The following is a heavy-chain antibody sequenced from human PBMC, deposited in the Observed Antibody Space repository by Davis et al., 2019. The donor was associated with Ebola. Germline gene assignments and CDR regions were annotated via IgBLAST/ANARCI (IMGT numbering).Heavy chain of an antibody. J-gene: IGHJ6*02. CDR1: GGTFSSYA. V-gene: IGHV1-69*13. Sequence: AASVKVSCKASGGTFSSYAISWVRQAPGQGLEWMGRIIPIFGTANYAQKFQGRVTITADESTSTAYMELSSLRSEDTAVYYCARGKIVVVPAAVVHYYGMDVWGQGTTVTVSS. D-gene: IGHD2-2*01. CDR2: IIPIFGTA. CDR3: ARGKIVVVPAAVVHYYGMDV.